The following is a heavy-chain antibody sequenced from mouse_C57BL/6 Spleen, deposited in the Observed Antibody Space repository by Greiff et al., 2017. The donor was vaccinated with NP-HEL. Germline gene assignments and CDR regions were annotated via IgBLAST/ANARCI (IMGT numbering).Heavy chain of an antibody. CDR3: ARGNYSNTYYFDY. CDR2: IYPGSGST. Sequence: VQLQQPGAELVKPGASVKMSCKASGYTFTSYWITWVKQRPGQGLEWIGDIYPGSGSTNYNEKLKSKATLTVDTSSSTAYMQLSSLTSEDSAVYYCARGNYSNTYYFDYWGQGTTLTVSS. CDR1: GYTFTSYW. D-gene: IGHD2-5*01. J-gene: IGHJ2*01. V-gene: IGHV1-55*01.